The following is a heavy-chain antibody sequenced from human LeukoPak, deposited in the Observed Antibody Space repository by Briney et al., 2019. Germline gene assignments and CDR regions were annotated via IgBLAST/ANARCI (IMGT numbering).Heavy chain of an antibody. V-gene: IGHV4-61*02. Sequence: SETLSLTCTVSGGSISSGSYYWSWTRQPAGKGLEWIGRIYTSGSTNYNPSLKSRVTISVDTSKNQFSLKLSSVTAADTAVYYCARAVAGTGRFDYWGQGTLVTVSS. D-gene: IGHD6-19*01. CDR3: ARAVAGTGRFDY. J-gene: IGHJ4*02. CDR2: IYTSGST. CDR1: GGSISSGSYY.